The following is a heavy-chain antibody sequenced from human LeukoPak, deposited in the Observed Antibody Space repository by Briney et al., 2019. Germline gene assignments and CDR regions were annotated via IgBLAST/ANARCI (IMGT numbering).Heavy chain of an antibody. V-gene: IGHV3-21*01. CDR2: FSSGVDYN. Sequence: GGSLRLSCTASGFAFGDYGMTWVRQAPGKGLEWVSSFSSGVDYNHYADSVKGRFTISRDTAKNSLYLQMNNLRAEDTAVYYCARDGDTSASFAPYFDLWGQGTLVTVSS. D-gene: IGHD3-22*01. CDR3: ARDGDTSASFAPYFDL. J-gene: IGHJ4*02. CDR1: GFAFGDYG.